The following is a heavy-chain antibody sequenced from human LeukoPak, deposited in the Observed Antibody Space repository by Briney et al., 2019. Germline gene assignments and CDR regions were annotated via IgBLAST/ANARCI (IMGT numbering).Heavy chain of an antibody. Sequence: GGSLRLSCAASGFTFSTYLMSWVRQAPGKGLECVANIKQDGSDKYYVDSVKGRFTISRDNAKNSLYLQMNSLRAEDTAVYFCAKGDKMLTWRRTYNRFDPWGQGTLVTVSS. CDR2: IKQDGSDK. CDR1: GFTFSTYL. CDR3: AKGDKMLTWRRTYNRFDP. V-gene: IGHV3-7*01. D-gene: IGHD3-16*01. J-gene: IGHJ5*02.